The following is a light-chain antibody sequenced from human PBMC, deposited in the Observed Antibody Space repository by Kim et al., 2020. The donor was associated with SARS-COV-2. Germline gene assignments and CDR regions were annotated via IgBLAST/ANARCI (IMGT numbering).Light chain of an antibody. Sequence: PAERGASSCRRGRSGCSSCVAWYQQKPGQAPRLLIYAVSTRATGIPDRFSGSGSGTEFTLTISRLESEDFAVYYCQQYGIAPPCTFGQGTKLEI. J-gene: IGKJ2*02. CDR1: RSGCSSC. CDR3: QQYGIAPPCT. V-gene: IGKV3-20*01. CDR2: AVS.